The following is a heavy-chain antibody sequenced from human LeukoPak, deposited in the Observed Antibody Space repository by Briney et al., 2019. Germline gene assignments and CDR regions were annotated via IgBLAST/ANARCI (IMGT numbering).Heavy chain of an antibody. CDR3: AKDLKGGYSYGYSSWFDP. V-gene: IGHV3-23*01. Sequence: PGGSLRLSCAASGFTFSSYAVSWVRQAPGKGLEWVSAISGSGGSTYYADSVKGRFTISRDNSKNTLYLQMNSLRAEDTAVYYCAKDLKGGYSYGYSSWFDPWGQGTLVTVSS. CDR2: ISGSGGST. CDR1: GFTFSSYA. J-gene: IGHJ5*02. D-gene: IGHD5-18*01.